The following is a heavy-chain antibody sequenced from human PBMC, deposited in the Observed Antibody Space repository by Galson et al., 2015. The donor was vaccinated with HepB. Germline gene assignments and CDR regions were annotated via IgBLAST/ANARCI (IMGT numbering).Heavy chain of an antibody. D-gene: IGHD5-12*01. CDR1: GFTFSSYG. CDR3: ASARGWLRLDYYFDY. Sequence: SLRLSCAASGFTFSSYGMHWVRQAPGKGLEWVAVISYDGSNKYYADSVKGRFTISRDNSKNTLYLQMNSLRAEDTAVYYCASARGWLRLDYYFDYWGQGTLFTVSS. V-gene: IGHV3-30*03. CDR2: ISYDGSNK. J-gene: IGHJ4*02.